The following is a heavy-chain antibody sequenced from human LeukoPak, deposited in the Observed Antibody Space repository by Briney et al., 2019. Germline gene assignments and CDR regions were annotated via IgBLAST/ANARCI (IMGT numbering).Heavy chain of an antibody. Sequence: GGSLRLSCAASGFTFSSYSMNWVRQAPGKGLEWVSYISSSSSTIYYADSVKGRFTISRDNAKNSLYLQMNSLRAEDTAVYYCSLSRGIVVVPAAGNWFDPWGQGNLVTVSS. CDR2: ISSSSSTI. J-gene: IGHJ5*02. D-gene: IGHD2-2*01. V-gene: IGHV3-48*01. CDR3: SLSRGIVVVPAAGNWFDP. CDR1: GFTFSSYS.